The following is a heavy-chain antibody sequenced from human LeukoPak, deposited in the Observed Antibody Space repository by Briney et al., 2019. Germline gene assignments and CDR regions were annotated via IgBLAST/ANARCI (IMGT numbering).Heavy chain of an antibody. Sequence: GGSLRLSCAASGFTFSSYDMHWVRQATGKGLEWVLAIGTAGDPYYPGSVKGRFTISRENAKNSLYLQMNSLRAGDTAVYYCARGFGWFGELSDAFDIWGQGTMVTVSS. CDR1: GFTFSSYD. V-gene: IGHV3-13*05. CDR3: ARGFGWFGELSDAFDI. CDR2: IGTAGDP. J-gene: IGHJ3*02. D-gene: IGHD3-10*01.